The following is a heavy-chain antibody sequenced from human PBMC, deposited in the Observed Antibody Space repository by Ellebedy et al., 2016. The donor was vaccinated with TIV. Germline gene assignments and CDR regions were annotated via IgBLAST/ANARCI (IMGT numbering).Heavy chain of an antibody. V-gene: IGHV3-9*01. D-gene: IGHD6-19*01. Sequence: SLKISCAASGFTFDDYAMHWVRQAPGKGLEWVSGISWNSGSIGYADSVKGRFTISRDNAKNSLYLQMNSLRAEDTALYYCAKDLRRGIKVGGTFYYWGQGTLVTVSS. CDR3: AKDLRRGIKVGGTFYY. CDR1: GFTFDDYA. J-gene: IGHJ4*02. CDR2: ISWNSGSI.